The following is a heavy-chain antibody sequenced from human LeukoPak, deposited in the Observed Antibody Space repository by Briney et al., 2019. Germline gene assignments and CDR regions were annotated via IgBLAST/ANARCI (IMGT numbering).Heavy chain of an antibody. D-gene: IGHD3-10*01. CDR1: GYTFTGYY. V-gene: IGHV1-2*02. CDR3: ARDGNYYGSGDPDY. J-gene: IGHJ4*02. CDR2: INPNSGGT. Sequence: ASVKVSCKASGYTFTGYYMHWVRQSPGQGLEWMGWINPNSGGTNYAQKFQGRVTMTRGTSISTAYMELSRLRSDDTAVYYCARDGNYYGSGDPDYWGQGTLVTVSS.